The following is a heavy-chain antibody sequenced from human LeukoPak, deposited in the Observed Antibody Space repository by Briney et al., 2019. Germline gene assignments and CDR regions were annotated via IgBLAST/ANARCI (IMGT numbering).Heavy chain of an antibody. CDR1: GFILSSYS. D-gene: IGHD3-22*01. CDR3: ARGDSSGYVCDY. Sequence: PGGSLRLSCAASGFILSSYSMNWVRQAPGKGLEWVSSISSSSSYIYYADSVKGRFTISRDNAKNSLYVQMDSLRAEDTAVYYCARGDSSGYVCDYWGQGTLVTVSS. V-gene: IGHV3-21*06. CDR2: ISSSSSYI. J-gene: IGHJ4*02.